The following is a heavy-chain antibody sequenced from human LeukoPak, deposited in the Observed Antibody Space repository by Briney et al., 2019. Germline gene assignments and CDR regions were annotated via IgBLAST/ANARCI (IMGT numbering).Heavy chain of an antibody. J-gene: IGHJ4*02. CDR1: GFTFSSYG. CDR2: VSYDGSNK. V-gene: IGHV3-30*18. Sequence: GASLRLSCAASGFTFSSYGMHWVRQAPGKGREWVAVVSYDGSNKYYADSVKGRFTISRDNSKNTLKLQMNSLRAEDTAVYYCAKQRGSGSYQRAFFDYWGQGTLVTVSS. D-gene: IGHD3-10*01. CDR3: AKQRGSGSYQRAFFDY.